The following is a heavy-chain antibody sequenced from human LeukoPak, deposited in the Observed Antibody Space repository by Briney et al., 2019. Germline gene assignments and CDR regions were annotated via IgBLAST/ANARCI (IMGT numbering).Heavy chain of an antibody. CDR1: GGSFSGYY. Sequence: SETLSLTCAVYGGSFSGYYWSWIRQSPGKGLEWIGEINHSGSTNYNPSLKSRVTISVDTSKNQLSLKLSSVTAADTAVYYCARGTIQLDYWGQGTLVTVSS. V-gene: IGHV4-34*01. CDR3: ARGTIQLDY. D-gene: IGHD5-18*01. J-gene: IGHJ4*02. CDR2: INHSGST.